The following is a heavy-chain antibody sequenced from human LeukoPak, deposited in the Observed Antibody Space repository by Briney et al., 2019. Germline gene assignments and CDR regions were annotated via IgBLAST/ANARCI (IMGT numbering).Heavy chain of an antibody. V-gene: IGHV4-38-2*02. CDR1: GYSISSGYY. J-gene: IGHJ4*02. CDR2: VDHSGGT. D-gene: IGHD3-10*01. Sequence: SETLSLTCTVSGYSISSGYYWGWIRQPPGKGLEWIGSVDHSGGTYYNPSLRSRVSISVDTSKNQFSLKLSAVTAADTAVYSCAGFTFFRGVITFDYWGQGTLVTVSS. CDR3: AGFTFFRGVITFDY.